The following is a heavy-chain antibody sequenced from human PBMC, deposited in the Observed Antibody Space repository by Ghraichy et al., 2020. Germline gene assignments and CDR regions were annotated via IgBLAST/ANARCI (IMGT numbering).Heavy chain of an antibody. CDR1: GGSVSSGSYY. CDR2: IYYSGST. CDR3: ARGHKEGYFDY. Sequence: ESLNISCTVSGGSVSSGSYYWSWIRQPPGKGLEWIGYIYYSGSTNYNPSLKSRVTISVDTSKNQFSLKLSSVTAADTAVYYCARGHKEGYFDYWGHGTLVTVSS. J-gene: IGHJ4*01. D-gene: IGHD2-21*01. V-gene: IGHV4-61*01.